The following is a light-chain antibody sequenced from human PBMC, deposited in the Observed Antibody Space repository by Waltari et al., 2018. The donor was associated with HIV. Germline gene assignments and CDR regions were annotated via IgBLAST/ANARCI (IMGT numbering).Light chain of an antibody. J-gene: IGLJ3*02. CDR1: SSDVGSYNL. Sequence: QSALTQPASVSGSPGQSITISCTGTSSDVGSYNLVSWYQQHPGKAPKLMIYEVSKRPSGVSNGFAGSKSGNTASLTSSGLQAEDEADYYCCSYAGSRVFGGGTKLTVL. CDR3: CSYAGSRV. V-gene: IGLV2-23*02. CDR2: EVS.